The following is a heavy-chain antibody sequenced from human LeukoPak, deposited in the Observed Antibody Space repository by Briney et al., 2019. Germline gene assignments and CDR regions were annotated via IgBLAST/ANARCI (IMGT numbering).Heavy chain of an antibody. CDR1: GFTFSSYG. D-gene: IGHD3/OR15-3a*01. J-gene: IGHJ4*02. CDR3: AKLDSSLWSYFDY. CDR2: IRYDGSNK. V-gene: IGHV3-30*02. Sequence: PGGSLRPSCAASGFTFSSYGMHWVRQAPGKGLGWVAFIRYDGSNKYYADSVKGRFTISRDNSKNTLYLQMNSLRAEDTAVYYCAKLDSSLWSYFDYWGQGTLVTVSS.